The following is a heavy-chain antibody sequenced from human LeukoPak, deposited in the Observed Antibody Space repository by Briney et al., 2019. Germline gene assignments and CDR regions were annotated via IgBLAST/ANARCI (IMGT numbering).Heavy chain of an antibody. CDR2: IRSKAYGGTT. CDR3: TRDPIVVVPAAMGDYYYYGMDV. D-gene: IGHD2-2*01. CDR1: GFTFGDYA. J-gene: IGHJ6*04. Sequence: GWSLRLSCTASGFTFGDYAMSWVRQAPGKGLEWAGFIRSKAYGGTTEYAASVKGRFTISRDDSKGIAYLQMNSLKTEDTAVYYCTRDPIVVVPAAMGDYYYYGMDVWGKGTTVTVSS. V-gene: IGHV3-49*04.